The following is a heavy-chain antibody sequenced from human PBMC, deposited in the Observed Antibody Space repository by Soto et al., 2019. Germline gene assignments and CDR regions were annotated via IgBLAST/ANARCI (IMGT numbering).Heavy chain of an antibody. Sequence: SGTLSLTCSVSGGPIRSSSYYWGWVRHPPGKGLEWIGSIYYSGYTYYNPSLKSRVTISVDTSKNQFSLKLSSVTAADTAVYYCARHNGPLYVGYYYDMDVWGQGTTVS. J-gene: IGHJ6*02. CDR3: ARHNGPLYVGYYYDMDV. V-gene: IGHV4-39*01. CDR1: GGPIRSSSYY. CDR2: IYYSGYT. D-gene: IGHD3-16*01.